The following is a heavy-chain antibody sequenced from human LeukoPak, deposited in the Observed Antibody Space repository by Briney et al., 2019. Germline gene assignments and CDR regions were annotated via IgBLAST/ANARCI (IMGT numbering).Heavy chain of an antibody. CDR2: IYYSGST. J-gene: IGHJ4*02. CDR1: GGSVSSSSYY. Sequence: SETLSLTCTVSGGSVSSSSYYWCWIRQPPGKGLEWIGSIYYSGSTCYNPSLKSRVSISVDTSKNQFSLKLNSLTAADTAVYYCPTGGWFGESRGVYWGQGTLVTVSS. D-gene: IGHD3-10*01. V-gene: IGHV4-39*07. CDR3: PTGGWFGESRGVY.